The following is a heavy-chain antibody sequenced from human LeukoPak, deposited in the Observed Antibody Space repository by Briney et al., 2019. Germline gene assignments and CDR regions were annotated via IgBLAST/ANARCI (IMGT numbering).Heavy chain of an antibody. V-gene: IGHV3-66*01. CDR3: ARARYSSGSFDY. J-gene: IGHJ4*02. CDR2: IYSGGST. CDR1: GFTVSSNY. D-gene: IGHD6-19*01. Sequence: GGSLRLSCAASGFTVSSNYMSWVRQAPGKGLEWVSVIYSGGSTYYADSVKGRFTISRDNSKNTLYLQMNSLRAEDTAVYYCARARYSSGSFDYWGQGTLVTVSS.